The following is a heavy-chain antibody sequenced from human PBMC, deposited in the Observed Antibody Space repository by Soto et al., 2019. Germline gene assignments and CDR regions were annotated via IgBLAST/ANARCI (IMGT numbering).Heavy chain of an antibody. CDR3: ARVQRGIGSSWYYYFDP. J-gene: IGHJ4*02. CDR1: VGSISSGGYS. Sequence: PSETLSLTCAVSVGSISSGGYSWSWIRHPPGKGLEWIGYIYHSGSTYYNPSLKSRVTISVDRSKNQFSLKLSSVTAADTAVYYCARVQRGIGSSWYYYFDPWGQGTLVTVSS. D-gene: IGHD6-13*01. CDR2: IYHSGST. V-gene: IGHV4-30-2*01.